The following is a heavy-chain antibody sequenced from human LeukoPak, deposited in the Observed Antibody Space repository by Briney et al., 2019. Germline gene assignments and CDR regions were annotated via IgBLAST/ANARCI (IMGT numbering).Heavy chain of an antibody. V-gene: IGHV1-69*13. CDR3: ARAYSGSGYFDY. Sequence: ASVKLSCTASGGTFSSYAISWVRQAPGQGLEWMGGIIPIFGTANYAQKFQGRVTITADESTSTAYMELSSLRSEDTAVYYCARAYSGSGYFDYWGQGTLVTVSS. CDR1: GGTFSSYA. D-gene: IGHD1-26*01. J-gene: IGHJ4*02. CDR2: IIPIFGTA.